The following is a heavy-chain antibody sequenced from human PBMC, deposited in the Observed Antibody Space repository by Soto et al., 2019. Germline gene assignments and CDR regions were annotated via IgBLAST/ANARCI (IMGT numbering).Heavy chain of an antibody. CDR3: AKVSPMGYFFDF. V-gene: IGHV3-30-3*01. CDR2: ISYDGSNK. J-gene: IGHJ4*02. Sequence: GGSLRLSCAASGFAFNTYSMLWVRQAPGRGLEWVAVISYDGSNKFYADSVKGRFTISRDNSKNTLYLEMNSLRGEDTAVYYCAKVSPMGYFFDFWGQGTLVTVSS. CDR1: GFAFNTYS.